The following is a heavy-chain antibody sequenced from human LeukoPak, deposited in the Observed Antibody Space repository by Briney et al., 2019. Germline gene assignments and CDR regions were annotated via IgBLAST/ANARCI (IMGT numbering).Heavy chain of an antibody. J-gene: IGHJ4*02. Sequence: ASVKVSCKASGYTFTGYYMHWVRQVPGQGPEWMGWIHPISGDTNQAQKFQGWVTLTRDTSISTAYMDLSRLTSDDTAVYYCARGLINGHDFDYWGQGTLVTVSS. V-gene: IGHV1-2*04. CDR2: IHPISGDT. CDR3: ARGLINGHDFDY. CDR1: GYTFTGYY. D-gene: IGHD1-20*01.